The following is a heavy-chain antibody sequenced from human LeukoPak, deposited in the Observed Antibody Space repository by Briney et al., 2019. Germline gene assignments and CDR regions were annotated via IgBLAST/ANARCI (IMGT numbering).Heavy chain of an antibody. D-gene: IGHD5-18*01. CDR1: GFTVSSYA. V-gene: IGHV3-23*01. CDR3: AKEYSAPRVHWFDP. CDR2: ISGGGGST. J-gene: IGHJ5*02. Sequence: PAGSLRLSCAASGFTVSSYAMSWVRQAPGNGLEWGSAISGGGGSTYYAYSVKGRFTTSRDNTKNTLDLRMNRLEAAATDFYSWAKEYSAPRVHWFDPWGQGTLVTVSS.